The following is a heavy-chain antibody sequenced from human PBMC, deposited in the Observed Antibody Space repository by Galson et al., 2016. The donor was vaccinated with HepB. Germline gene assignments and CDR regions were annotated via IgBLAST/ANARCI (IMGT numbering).Heavy chain of an antibody. V-gene: IGHV4-4*01. J-gene: IGHJ6*02. CDR2: IYHTGTT. D-gene: IGHD3-10*01. CDR3: ARSNQGSGSYLVYYYGMDV. Sequence: ETLSLTCAVSGGSLSTRNWWSWVRQSPGKGLEWIGEIYHTGTTNYNPSLWSRITMSVDKSKNQFSLILNSVTAADTAVYFCARSNQGSGSYLVYYYGMDVWGQGTTVTVSS. CDR1: GGSLSTRNW.